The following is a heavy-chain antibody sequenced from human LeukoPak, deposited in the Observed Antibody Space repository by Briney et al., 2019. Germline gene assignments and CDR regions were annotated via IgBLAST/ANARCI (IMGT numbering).Heavy chain of an antibody. CDR1: GFTFSSYA. CDR3: AKDLSGYDNNWFDP. J-gene: IGHJ5*02. Sequence: GGSLRLSCAASGFTFSSYAMHWVRQAPGKGLEWVAVISYDGSNKYYADSVKGRFTISRDNSKNTLYLQMNSLRAEDTAVYYCAKDLSGYDNNWFDPWGQGTLVTVSS. D-gene: IGHD3-22*01. CDR2: ISYDGSNK. V-gene: IGHV3-30-3*01.